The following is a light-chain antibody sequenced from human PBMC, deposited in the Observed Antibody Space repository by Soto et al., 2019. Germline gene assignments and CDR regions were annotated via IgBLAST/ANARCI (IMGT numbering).Light chain of an antibody. Sequence: QSVLAQPASVSGSPGQSITISCTGTSSDIGAYDYVSWYQQYPGRVPKLLIHEVTNRPSGVSDRFSGSKSGNTASLTISGLXTEDEAVYYCSSHAGSSAFYVFGTGTKVTVL. CDR3: SSHAGSSAFYV. V-gene: IGLV2-14*01. J-gene: IGLJ1*01. CDR1: SSDIGAYDY. CDR2: EVT.